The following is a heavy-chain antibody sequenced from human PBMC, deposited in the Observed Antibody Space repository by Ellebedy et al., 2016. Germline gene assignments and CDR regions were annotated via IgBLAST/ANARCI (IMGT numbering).Heavy chain of an antibody. D-gene: IGHD2-21*02. V-gene: IGHV3-30*18. CDR2: ISDDGNDK. Sequence: GGSLRLXXETSGFIFSRYGIHWVRQAPGKGLEWVAVISDDGNDKSYTDSVKGRFTISRDNSKIRVSLQMDSLRVEDTAVYYCAKVRYPDCYQNSAMDVWGQGTTVTVSS. J-gene: IGHJ6*02. CDR1: GFIFSRYG. CDR3: AKVRYPDCYQNSAMDV.